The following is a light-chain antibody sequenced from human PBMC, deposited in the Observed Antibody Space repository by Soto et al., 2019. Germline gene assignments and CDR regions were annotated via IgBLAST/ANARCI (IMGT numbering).Light chain of an antibody. J-gene: IGLJ1*01. CDR3: SSYTTSTTLV. CDR2: EVS. CDR1: SSDIGSYSY. V-gene: IGLV2-14*01. Sequence: QSALTQPASMSGSPGQSIIISCSGTSSDIGSYSYVSWYQQHPGKAPKLLIHEVSYRPSGVSNRFSGSKSGNTASLTISGLQADDEADYYCSSYTTSTTLVFGTGTKLTVL.